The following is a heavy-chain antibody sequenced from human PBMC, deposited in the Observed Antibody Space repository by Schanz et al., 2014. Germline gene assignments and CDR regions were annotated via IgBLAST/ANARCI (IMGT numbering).Heavy chain of an antibody. CDR1: GYSFTTYG. D-gene: IGHD3-9*01. J-gene: IGHJ3*01. Sequence: QVQLVQSAPEVKKPGASVKVSCKASGYSFTTYGLNWVRQAPGQGSEWMGWISAFDDKTDYAQNFQGRLIMTTDTSTTTVYMELRGLRSDDTAVYYCVRETTIITGGAFDVWGQGTMXTVSS. CDR3: VRETTIITGGAFDV. CDR2: ISAFDDKT. V-gene: IGHV1-18*01.